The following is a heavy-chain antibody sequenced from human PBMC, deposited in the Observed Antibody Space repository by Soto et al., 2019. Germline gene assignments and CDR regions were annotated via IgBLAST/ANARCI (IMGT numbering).Heavy chain of an antibody. Sequence: PSETLSLTXTVSGGPISSGGYYWSWIRQHPGKGLEWIGYIYYSGSTYYNPSLKGRVTISVDTSKNQFSLKLSSVTAADTAVYYCARDRAPYDSSGYYDAFDIWGQGTMVTVSS. V-gene: IGHV4-31*02. J-gene: IGHJ3*02. CDR1: GGPISSGGYY. D-gene: IGHD3-22*01. CDR3: ARDRAPYDSSGYYDAFDI. CDR2: IYYSGST.